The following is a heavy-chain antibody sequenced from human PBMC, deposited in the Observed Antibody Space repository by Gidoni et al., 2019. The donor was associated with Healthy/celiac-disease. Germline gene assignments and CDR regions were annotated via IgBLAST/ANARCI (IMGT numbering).Heavy chain of an antibody. D-gene: IGHD3-3*01. CDR1: GGSISRGDYY. J-gene: IGHJ4*02. V-gene: IGHV4-30-4*01. CDR3: AREGLGYDFWSGYGY. Sequence: QVQLQESGPGLVKPSQTLSLTCTVSGGSISRGDYYWSWIRQPPGKGREWIGYIYYRGSTYYNPSLKSRVTISVDTSKNQFSLKLSSVTAADTAVYYCAREGLGYDFWSGYGYWGQGTLVTVSS. CDR2: IYYRGST.